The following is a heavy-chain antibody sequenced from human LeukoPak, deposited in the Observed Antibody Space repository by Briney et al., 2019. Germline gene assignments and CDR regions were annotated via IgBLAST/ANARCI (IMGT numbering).Heavy chain of an antibody. J-gene: IGHJ6*04. Sequence: PGGSLRLSCAASGFTFSSYAMSWVRQAPGKGLEWVSTISDSGNTHYADSVKGRFTISRDNSKNTLYLQMNSLRTEDTAIYYCAKGRPEDVWGKGTTVTVSS. CDR2: ISDSGNT. CDR3: AKGRPEDV. V-gene: IGHV3-23*01. CDR1: GFTFSSYA.